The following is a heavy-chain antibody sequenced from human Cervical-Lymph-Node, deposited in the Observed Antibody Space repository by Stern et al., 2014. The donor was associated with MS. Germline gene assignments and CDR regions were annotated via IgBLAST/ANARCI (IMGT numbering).Heavy chain of an antibody. D-gene: IGHD3-10*01. V-gene: IGHV1-2*06. CDR2: INPPNGGT. CDR1: GYTFTDYY. CDR3: AREGSVTNALDI. J-gene: IGHJ3*02. Sequence: VQLLESGAEVKNPGASVRVSCKASGYTFTDYYFHWVRQSSGQGLEWMGRINPPNGGTDYAQKFQGRVTITRDRSINTAYMHLSSLTSDDAAVYYCAREGSVTNALDIWGQGTMVSVSS.